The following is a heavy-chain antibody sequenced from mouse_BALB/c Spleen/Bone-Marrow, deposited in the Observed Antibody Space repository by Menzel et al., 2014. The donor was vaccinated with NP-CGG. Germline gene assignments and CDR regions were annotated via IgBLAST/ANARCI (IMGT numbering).Heavy chain of an antibody. V-gene: IGHV1S56*01. D-gene: IGHD2-10*01. CDR1: GYTFTSYD. Sequence: QVQLKDSGPELVKPGALVKISCKASGYTFTSYDINWVKQRPGQGLEWIGWIYPGDGSTKYNEEFKGKATLTADKSSSTAYMQLSSLTSENSAVYFCARSYYGNPFDYWGQGTTLTVSS. CDR3: ARSYYGNPFDY. J-gene: IGHJ2*01. CDR2: IYPGDGST.